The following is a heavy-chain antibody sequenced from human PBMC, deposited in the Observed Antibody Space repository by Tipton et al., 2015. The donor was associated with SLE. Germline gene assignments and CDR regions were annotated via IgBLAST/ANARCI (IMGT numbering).Heavy chain of an antibody. CDR3: AREFLNPVTTVHYYFDL. V-gene: IGHV4-4*07. Sequence: TLSLTCTVSGDSINGYYWSWIRQSAGKGLEWIGRIYSSGVTHYTSSLKSRVTMSVDTSQNHFSLKLISVTAADTAVYYCAREFLNPVTTVHYYFDLWGRGTLVTVSS. CDR1: GDSINGYY. J-gene: IGHJ2*01. D-gene: IGHD4-11*01. CDR2: IYSSGVT.